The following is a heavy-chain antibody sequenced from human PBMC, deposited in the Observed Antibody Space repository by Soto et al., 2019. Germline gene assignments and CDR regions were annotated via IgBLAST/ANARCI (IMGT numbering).Heavy chain of an antibody. D-gene: IGHD3-3*01. CDR3: ARGGARFLEWLLDPDY. Sequence: QVQLVQSGAEVKKPGASVKVSCKASGYTFTSYYMHWVRQAPGQGLEWMGIINPSGGSTSYAQKFQGRVTMTRDTSTSTVYMELSSLRSVDTAVYYCARGGARFLEWLLDPDYWGQGTLVTVSS. CDR1: GYTFTSYY. CDR2: INPSGGST. V-gene: IGHV1-46*01. J-gene: IGHJ4*02.